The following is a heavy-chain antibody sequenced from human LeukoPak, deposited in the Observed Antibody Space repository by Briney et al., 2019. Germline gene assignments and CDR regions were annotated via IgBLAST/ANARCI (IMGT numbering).Heavy chain of an antibody. V-gene: IGHV4-39*07. Sequence: PSETLSLTCTVSGGSISSSSYYWGWIRQPPGKGLEWIGSIYYSGSTYYNPSLKSRVTISVDTSKNQFSLKPSSVTAADTAVYYCASPSLEGADYWGQGTLVTVSS. J-gene: IGHJ4*02. CDR3: ASPSLEGADY. CDR2: IYYSGST. CDR1: GGSISSSSYY. D-gene: IGHD3-3*01.